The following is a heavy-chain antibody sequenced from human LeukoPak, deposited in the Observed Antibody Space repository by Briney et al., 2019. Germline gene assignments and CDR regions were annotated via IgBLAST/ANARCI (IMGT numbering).Heavy chain of an antibody. D-gene: IGHD3-22*01. V-gene: IGHV3-7*01. CDR2: IKQDGSEK. Sequence: GGSLRLSCAASGFTFTTYWMTWVRQAPGKGLEWVANIKQDGSEKYYVDSVKGRFTISRDNAKNSLYLQMNSLRAEDTAVYYCASSYDSSGYSQRGYYYYYGMDVWGQGTTVTVSS. CDR3: ASSYDSSGYSQRGYYYYYGMDV. J-gene: IGHJ6*02. CDR1: GFTFTTYW.